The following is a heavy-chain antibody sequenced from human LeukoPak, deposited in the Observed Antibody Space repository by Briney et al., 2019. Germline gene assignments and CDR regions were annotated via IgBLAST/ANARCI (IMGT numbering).Heavy chain of an antibody. CDR3: AFNYYDSSGYYPDY. J-gene: IGHJ4*02. D-gene: IGHD3-22*01. CDR1: GGTFSSYA. CDR2: IIPIFGTA. Sequence: ASVKVSCKASGGTFSSYAISWVRQAPGQGLEWMGGIIPIFGTANYAQKFQGRVTITADESTSTAYMELSSLRSEDTAIYYCAFNYYDSSGYYPDYWGQGTLVTVSS. V-gene: IGHV1-69*13.